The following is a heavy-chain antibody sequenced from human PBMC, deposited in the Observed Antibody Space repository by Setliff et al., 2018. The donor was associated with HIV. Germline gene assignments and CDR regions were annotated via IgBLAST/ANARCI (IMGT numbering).Heavy chain of an antibody. Sequence: PSETLSLTCTVSGYSISSDYYWGWIRQPPGKGLEWIGSIYHTGSTYYNPSLKIRVTISVDTSKNQFSLKLTSVTAADTAVYYCATPPIAGVRGYPQGWYFDLWGRGTLVTGSS. CDR3: ATPPIAGVRGYPQGWYFDL. CDR2: IYHTGST. J-gene: IGHJ2*01. D-gene: IGHD3-10*01. CDR1: GYSISSDYY. V-gene: IGHV4-38-2*02.